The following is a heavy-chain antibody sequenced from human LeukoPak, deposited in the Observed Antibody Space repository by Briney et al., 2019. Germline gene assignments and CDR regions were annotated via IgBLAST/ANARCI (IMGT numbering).Heavy chain of an antibody. D-gene: IGHD5-18*01. CDR3: AKDMGGYSDYYFDY. Sequence: GRSLRLSCAASGFTFDDYAMHWVRQAPGKGLEWVSGISWNSGSIGYADSVKGRFTISRDNAKNSLYLQMNSLRAEATALYYCAKDMGGYSDYYFDYWGQGTLVTVSS. V-gene: IGHV3-9*01. CDR2: ISWNSGSI. CDR1: GFTFDDYA. J-gene: IGHJ4*02.